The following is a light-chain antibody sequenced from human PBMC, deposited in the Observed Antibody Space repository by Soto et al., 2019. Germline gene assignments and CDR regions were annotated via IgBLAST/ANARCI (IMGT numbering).Light chain of an antibody. CDR3: QHRANWPLT. V-gene: IGKV3-11*01. CDR1: QSVSSY. J-gene: IGKJ4*01. Sequence: EIVLTQSPATLSLSPGERATLSCRASQSVSSYLAWYQQKPGQAPRLLIYDVSNRATGIPARFSGSGSGTDFTLHISSLEPEDFAVYYCQHRANWPLTFGGGTTVEIK. CDR2: DVS.